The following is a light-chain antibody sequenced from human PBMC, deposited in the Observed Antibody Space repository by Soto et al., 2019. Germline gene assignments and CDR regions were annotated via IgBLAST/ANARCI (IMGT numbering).Light chain of an antibody. V-gene: IGKV1-5*03. J-gene: IGKJ1*01. CDR2: KAS. CDR3: QHYKSSQWT. CDR1: QSISSW. Sequence: DIQMTQSPSTLSASVGDRVTITCRASQSISSWLAWYQQKPGKAPKLLIYKASSLGSGVPSRFSGSGSGTEFTLTTSSLQPVYFFTYDCQHYKSSQWTVGLGAMVEIK.